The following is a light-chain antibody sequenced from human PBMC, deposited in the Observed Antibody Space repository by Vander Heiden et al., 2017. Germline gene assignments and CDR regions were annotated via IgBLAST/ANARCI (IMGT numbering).Light chain of an antibody. J-gene: IGLJ2*01. CDR3: QAWDSSTVV. Sequence: SSELTQPPSVSVSPGQTVSITCTGANLGDKYACWYQQKPGQSTVLVIYQDSKRPSGIAGRFSGSNSGNTATLTIGGTQAMDEADYYCQAWDSSTVVFGGGTKLTVL. CDR2: QDS. V-gene: IGLV3-1*01. CDR1: NLGDKY.